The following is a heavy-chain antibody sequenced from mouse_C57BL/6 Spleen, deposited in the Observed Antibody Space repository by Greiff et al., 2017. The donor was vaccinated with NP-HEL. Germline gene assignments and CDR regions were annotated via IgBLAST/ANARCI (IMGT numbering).Heavy chain of an antibody. CDR1: GYTFTDYN. J-gene: IGHJ3*01. CDR3: ARGGYQAWFAY. Sequence: EVQLQQSGPELVKPGASVKIPCKASGYTFTDYNMDWVKQSHGKSLEWIGDINPNNGGTNYNQKFKGKAKLPVDKSSSTAYMELRSMTSEEPAVYYCARGGYQAWFAYWGQGTLVTVSA. D-gene: IGHD3-1*01. V-gene: IGHV1-18*01. CDR2: INPNNGGT.